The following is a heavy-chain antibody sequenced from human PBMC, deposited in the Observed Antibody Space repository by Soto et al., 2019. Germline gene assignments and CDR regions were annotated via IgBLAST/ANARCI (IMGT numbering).Heavy chain of an antibody. D-gene: IGHD3-22*01. Sequence: EVQLLESGGGLVQPGGPLRLSCAASGFTFSSYAMTWSHQAPGKGLEWVSALSGSGVSPYYADAVKGRFTISRDNSNNTLYLQMNSLRDEDTAVYYCAKGGGSKDYYDTSGYYLYYYYAMDVWGQGTTVTVSS. CDR1: GFTFSSYA. J-gene: IGHJ6*02. CDR3: AKGGGSKDYYDTSGYYLYYYYAMDV. CDR2: LSGSGVSP. V-gene: IGHV3-23*01.